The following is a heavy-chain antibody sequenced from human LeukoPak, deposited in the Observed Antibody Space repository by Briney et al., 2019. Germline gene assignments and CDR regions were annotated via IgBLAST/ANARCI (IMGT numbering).Heavy chain of an antibody. CDR3: ARTYYYGSGSYSWFDP. D-gene: IGHD3-10*01. V-gene: IGHV5-51*01. CDR2: IYPGDSDT. Sequence: GESLKISCKGSGYRFTSYWIGWVRQMPGKGLEWMGIIYPGDSDTRYSPSFQGQVTISADKSISTAYLQWSSLKASDTAMYYCARTYYYGSGSYSWFDPWGQGTLVTVSS. CDR1: GYRFTSYW. J-gene: IGHJ5*02.